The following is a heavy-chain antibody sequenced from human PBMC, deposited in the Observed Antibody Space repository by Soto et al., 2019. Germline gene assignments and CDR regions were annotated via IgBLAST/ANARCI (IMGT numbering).Heavy chain of an antibody. V-gene: IGHV4-31*03. CDR1: GGSISSGGYY. Sequence: PSETLSLTCTVSGGSISSGGYYWSWIRQHPGKGLEWIGYIYYSGSTYYNPSLKSRVTISVDTSKNQFSLKLSSVTAADTAVYYCARESRFGRNTVTVLFDYCGQGTLVTVYS. J-gene: IGHJ4*02. CDR2: IYYSGST. CDR3: ARESRFGRNTVTVLFDY. D-gene: IGHD4-4*01.